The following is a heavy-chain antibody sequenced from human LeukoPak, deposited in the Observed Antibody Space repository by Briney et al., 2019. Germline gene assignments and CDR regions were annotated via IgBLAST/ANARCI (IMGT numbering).Heavy chain of an antibody. CDR2: INPSGGST. CDR1: GYTVTSYY. D-gene: IGHD3-10*01. V-gene: IGHV1-46*01. CDR3: ARTCTTITMVRGVTRKPFDY. Sequence: ASVKVSCKASGYTVTSYYMHWVRQAPGQGLEWMGIINPSGGSTSYAQKFQGRVTMTRDTSTSTVYMELSSLRSEDTAVYYCARTCTTITMVRGVTRKPFDYWGQGTLVTVSS. J-gene: IGHJ4*02.